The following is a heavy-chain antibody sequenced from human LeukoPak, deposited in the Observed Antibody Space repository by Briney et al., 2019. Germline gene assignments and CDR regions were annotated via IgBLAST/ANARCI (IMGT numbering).Heavy chain of an antibody. Sequence: SETLSLTCTVSGGSISSSSYYWGWIRQPPGKGLEWIGSIYYSGSTYYNPSLKSRVTISVDTSKNQFSLKLSSVTAADTAVYYCASWRSSGQFDYWGQGTLVTVSS. D-gene: IGHD6-19*01. CDR1: GGSISSSSYY. CDR2: IYYSGST. V-gene: IGHV4-39*01. J-gene: IGHJ4*02. CDR3: ASWRSSGQFDY.